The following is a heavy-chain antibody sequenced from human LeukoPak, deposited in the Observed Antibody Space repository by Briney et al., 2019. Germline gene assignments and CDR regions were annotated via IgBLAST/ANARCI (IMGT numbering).Heavy chain of an antibody. CDR1: GFTFSNHF. CDR2: FGTRSTSI. Sequence: GGSLRLSCSTSGFTFSNHFMHWVRQAPGKGLEWVSSFGTRSTSIYHAGSVKGRFAISRDNAKNSLYLQMNSLRAEDTALYYCAREVSEGFDFWGQGTLVTVSS. D-gene: IGHD3-22*01. J-gene: IGHJ4*02. V-gene: IGHV3-21*01. CDR3: AREVSEGFDF.